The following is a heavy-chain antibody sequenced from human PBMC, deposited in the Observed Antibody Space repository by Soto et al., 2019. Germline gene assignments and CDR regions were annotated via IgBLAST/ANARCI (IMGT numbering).Heavy chain of an antibody. CDR3: ARTDWNYGTGVFDI. Sequence: GGSLRLSCVASGVTFSTYGIYWVRQAPAKGLEWVALVWHDGSKQYYADSAKGRFIISRDNSKNTVYLQMNSLRAEDTAVYYRARTDWNYGTGVFDIWGQGTMVTVSS. J-gene: IGHJ3*02. D-gene: IGHD1-7*01. CDR1: GVTFSTYG. V-gene: IGHV3-33*01. CDR2: VWHDGSKQ.